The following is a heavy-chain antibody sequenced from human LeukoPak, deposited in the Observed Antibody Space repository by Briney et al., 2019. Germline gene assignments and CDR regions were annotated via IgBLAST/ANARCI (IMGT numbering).Heavy chain of an antibody. J-gene: IGHJ4*02. D-gene: IGHD3-10*01. CDR1: GFSFSDHN. CDR2: ISSRSNYI. Sequence: GSLRLSCAVSGFSFSDHNMNWVRQAPGKGLEWVASISSRSNYIYYADSLKGRFTVSRDNARDSLFLQMTSLRAEDTAVYYCARDYLGFGESGFDYWGQGTLVIVSS. CDR3: ARDYLGFGESGFDY. V-gene: IGHV3-21*01.